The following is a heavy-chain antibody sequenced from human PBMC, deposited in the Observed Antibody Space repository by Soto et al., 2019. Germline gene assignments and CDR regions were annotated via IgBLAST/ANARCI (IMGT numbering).Heavy chain of an antibody. Sequence: GGSLRLSCAVSGFSFSSYWMSWVRQAPGRGLEWVATIAHDGSEKFYVDSVKGRFTVSRDNTKNTLYLQMNSLRAEDTAVYYCAKVGVDSYGYAISQSYYYYGMDGWGQGTTVTVSS. J-gene: IGHJ6*02. D-gene: IGHD5-18*01. V-gene: IGHV3-7*03. CDR1: GFSFSSYW. CDR2: IAHDGSEK. CDR3: AKVGVDSYGYAISQSYYYYGMDG.